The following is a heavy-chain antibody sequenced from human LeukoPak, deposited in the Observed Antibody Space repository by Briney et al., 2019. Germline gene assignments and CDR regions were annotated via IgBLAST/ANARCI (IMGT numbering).Heavy chain of an antibody. J-gene: IGHJ4*02. Sequence: SETLSLTCTVSGGSLKNYYWSWIRQSPGKGLEWLGYIYSPGSTSYNPSLRGRVTISLDTSKKQFSLKLRSVAATDTAIYCCARHRDILTGYAMEIWGQGTLVTVSS. V-gene: IGHV4-59*08. CDR1: GGSLKNYY. D-gene: IGHD3-9*01. CDR2: IYSPGST. CDR3: ARHRDILTGYAMEI.